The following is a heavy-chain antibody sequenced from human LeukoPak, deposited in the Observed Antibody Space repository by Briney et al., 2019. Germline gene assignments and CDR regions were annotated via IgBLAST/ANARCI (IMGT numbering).Heavy chain of an antibody. D-gene: IGHD6-19*01. V-gene: IGHV3-21*01. CDR1: GFTFSSYS. CDR3: ARDRGGSGWYDY. CDR2: ISSSGSYI. J-gene: IGHJ4*02. Sequence: GGPLRLSCAASGFTFSSYSMNWVREAPGKGLEWVASISSSGSYIYYSDSVKGRFTISRDNAKNSLYLQMSSLRVEDTAVYYCARDRGGSGWYDYWGQGTLVSVSS.